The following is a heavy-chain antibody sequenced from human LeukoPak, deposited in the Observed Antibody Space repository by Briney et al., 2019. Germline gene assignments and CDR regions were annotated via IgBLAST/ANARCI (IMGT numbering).Heavy chain of an antibody. D-gene: IGHD3-22*01. Sequence: SETLSLTCTVSGGSISSGGYYWSWIRQHPGKGLEWIVYIYYSGSTYYNPSLKSRVTISVDTSKNQFSLKLSSVTAADTAVYYCAREVADYDSSGYYSSGDWFDPWGQGTLVTVSS. CDR3: AREVADYDSSGYYSSGDWFDP. CDR2: IYYSGST. CDR1: GGSISSGGYY. J-gene: IGHJ5*02. V-gene: IGHV4-31*03.